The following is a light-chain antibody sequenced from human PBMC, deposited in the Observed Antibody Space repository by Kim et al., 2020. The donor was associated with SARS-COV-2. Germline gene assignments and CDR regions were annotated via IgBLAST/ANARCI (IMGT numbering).Light chain of an antibody. CDR2: DVD. V-gene: IGLV2-14*03. Sequence: QSALTQPASVSGSPGQSITISCTGTSSDVGGYNYVSWYQQHPGKAPKLMIYDVDKRPSGVSDRFSGSKPGDTASLTISGLQAEDETDYYCSSYTSIGTHVVFGGGTKLTVL. CDR3: SSYTSIGTHVV. CDR1: SSDVGGYNY. J-gene: IGLJ2*01.